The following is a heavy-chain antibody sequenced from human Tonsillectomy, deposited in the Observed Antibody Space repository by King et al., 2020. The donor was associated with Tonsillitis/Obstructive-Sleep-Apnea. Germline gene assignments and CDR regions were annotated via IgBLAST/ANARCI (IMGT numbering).Heavy chain of an antibody. CDR2: IDPSDSYT. D-gene: IGHD4-17*01. CDR1: GYSFTSYW. V-gene: IGHV5-10-1*03. J-gene: IGHJ6*02. Sequence: VQLVQSGAEVKKPGESLRISCKGSGYSFTSYWISWVRQMPGKGLEWMGRIDPSDSYTNYSPSFQGHVTISADKSISTAYLQWSGLKASDTAMYYCARLEGDYGDNYGMDVWGQGTTVTVSS. CDR3: ARLEGDYGDNYGMDV.